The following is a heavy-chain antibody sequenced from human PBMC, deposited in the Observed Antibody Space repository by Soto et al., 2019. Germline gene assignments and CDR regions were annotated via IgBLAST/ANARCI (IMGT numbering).Heavy chain of an antibody. CDR3: ASSITIFGVVIGN. CDR1: GGTFSSYA. J-gene: IGHJ4*02. D-gene: IGHD3-3*01. V-gene: IGHV1-69*06. CDR2: IIPIFGTA. Sequence: GASVKVSCKASGGTFSSYAISWVRQAPGQGLEWMGGIIPIFGTANYAQKFQGRVTITADKSTSTAYMELSSLRSEDTAVYYCASSITIFGVVIGNRGQGTLVTVSS.